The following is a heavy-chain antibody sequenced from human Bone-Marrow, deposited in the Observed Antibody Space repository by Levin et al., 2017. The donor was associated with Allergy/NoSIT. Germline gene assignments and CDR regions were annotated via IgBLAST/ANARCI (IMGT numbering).Heavy chain of an antibody. V-gene: IGHV3-11*01. J-gene: IGHJ3*02. CDR2: ISSSGNSI. CDR1: GFTLSDHY. D-gene: IGHD3-16*01. Sequence: GESLKISCEGSGFTLSDHYMNWIRQAPGKGLEWVSYISSSGNSIYYGDSVKGRFTISRDNAKNSLHLEMNSLRPEDTAVYYCERDRYILASGEAFDIWGQGTMVTVSS. CDR3: ERDRYILASGEAFDI.